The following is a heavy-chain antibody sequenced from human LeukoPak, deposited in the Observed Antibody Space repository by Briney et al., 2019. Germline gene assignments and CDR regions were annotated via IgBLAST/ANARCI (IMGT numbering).Heavy chain of an antibody. J-gene: IGHJ4*02. D-gene: IGHD3-10*01. CDR2: IKNDGSEE. Sequence: PGGSLRLSCAASGFTFSRYWMRWVRQAPGKGLEGVANIKNDGSEEYYVDSVKGRFTISRDNARNSLFLQMNSLTVEDTAVYYCARAIRGSAVDTGDRWGQGTLVTVPS. CDR1: GFTFSRYW. V-gene: IGHV3-7*01. CDR3: ARAIRGSAVDTGDR.